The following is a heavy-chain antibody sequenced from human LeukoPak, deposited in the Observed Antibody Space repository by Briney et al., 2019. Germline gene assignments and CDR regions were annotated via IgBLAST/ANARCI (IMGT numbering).Heavy chain of an antibody. Sequence: PSETLSLTCTVSGGSVSSYYWSWIRQPPGKGLEWIGYIYYSGSTNYNPSLKSRVTISVDTSKNQFSLKLSSVTAADTAVYYCARQEYYYYGMDVWGQGSTVTVSS. CDR2: IYYSGST. V-gene: IGHV4-59*02. CDR3: ARQEYYYYGMDV. CDR1: GGSVSSYY. J-gene: IGHJ6*02.